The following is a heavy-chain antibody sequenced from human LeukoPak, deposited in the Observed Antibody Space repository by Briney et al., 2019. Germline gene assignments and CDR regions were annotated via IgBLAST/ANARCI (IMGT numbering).Heavy chain of an antibody. V-gene: IGHV3-11*04. CDR1: GFTFSDHY. CDR2: ISSSSSTI. D-gene: IGHD6-13*01. Sequence: TGGSLRLSCAASGFTFSDHYMSWIRQAPGKGLEWVSYISSSSSTIYYADSVKGRFTISRDNAKNPLYLQMNSLRDEDTAVYYCARVVAAAGTPRGWFDYWGQGTLVTVSS. J-gene: IGHJ4*02. CDR3: ARVVAAAGTPRGWFDY.